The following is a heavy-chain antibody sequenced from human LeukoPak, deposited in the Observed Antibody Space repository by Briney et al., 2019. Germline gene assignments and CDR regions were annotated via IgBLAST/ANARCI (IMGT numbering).Heavy chain of an antibody. Sequence: GGSLRLSCAASGFTFSSYWMHWVRQAPGKGLVWVSRINTDGSSTSYADSVKGRFTISRDNAKNTLYLQMNSLRAEDTAVYYCGRGYSSSFSPDYYMDVWGKGTTVTVSS. CDR1: GFTFSSYW. CDR3: GRGYSSSFSPDYYMDV. J-gene: IGHJ6*03. CDR2: INTDGSST. V-gene: IGHV3-74*01. D-gene: IGHD6-6*01.